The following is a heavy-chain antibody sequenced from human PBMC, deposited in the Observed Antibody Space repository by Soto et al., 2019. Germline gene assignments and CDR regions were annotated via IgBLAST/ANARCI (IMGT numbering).Heavy chain of an antibody. D-gene: IGHD3-10*01. CDR1: GLTFSTYA. J-gene: IGHJ4*02. V-gene: IGHV3-23*01. Sequence: EVQLLGSGGGLVQPGGSLRLSCAASGLTFSTYAMSWVRQAPGKGLEWVSSISGNGANTYYTDSVKGRFIISRDNSKNTLFLQTNSRSAEDTAFYYCAKDRPNYYVSGGCYYKAGGDYWGQGTLVTVSS. CDR2: ISGNGANT. CDR3: AKDRPNYYVSGGCYYKAGGDY.